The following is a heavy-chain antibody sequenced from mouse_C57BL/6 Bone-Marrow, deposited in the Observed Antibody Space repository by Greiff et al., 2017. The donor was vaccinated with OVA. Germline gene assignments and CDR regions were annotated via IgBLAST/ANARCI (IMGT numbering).Heavy chain of an antibody. D-gene: IGHD3-3*01. CDR1: GYTFTSYW. CDR3: ARGGPGYFDY. J-gene: IGHJ2*01. CDR2: IDPSDSYT. V-gene: IGHV1-69*01. Sequence: QVQLQQPGAELVMPGASVKLSCKASGYTFTSYWMHWVKQRPGQGLEWIGEIDPSDSYTNYNQKFKGKSTLTVDKSSSTAYMQLSSLTSEDAAVDYCARGGPGYFDYWGQGTTLTVSS.